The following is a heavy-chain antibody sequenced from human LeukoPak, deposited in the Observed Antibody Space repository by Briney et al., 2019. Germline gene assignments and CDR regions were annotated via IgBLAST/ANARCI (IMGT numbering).Heavy chain of an antibody. CDR3: ARILDIVGVLTAPTDY. Sequence: ASVKVSCKASGYTFTGHYMHWVRQAPGQGLEWMGWINPNSGNTNYAQKFQGRVTMTRDTSISTAYMELRRLRSDDTAIYYCARILDIVGVLTAPTDYWGQGTLVTVSS. CDR2: INPNSGNT. J-gene: IGHJ4*02. CDR1: GYTFTGHY. V-gene: IGHV1-2*02. D-gene: IGHD2-15*01.